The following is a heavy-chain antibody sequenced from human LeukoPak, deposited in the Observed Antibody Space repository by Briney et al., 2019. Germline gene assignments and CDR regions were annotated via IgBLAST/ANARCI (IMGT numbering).Heavy chain of an antibody. CDR1: GNTFTSYD. CDR2: MNPNSGNT. D-gene: IGHD3-22*01. V-gene: IGHV1-8*01. Sequence: ASVKVSCKASGNTFTSYDINWVRQATGQGLEWMGWMNPNSGNTGYAHKFQGRATMTRNTSITTAYLELNSLRADDTAVYFCTRAFSSGCDSYDAFDLWGQGTMLTVSS. CDR3: TRAFSSGCDSYDAFDL. J-gene: IGHJ3*01.